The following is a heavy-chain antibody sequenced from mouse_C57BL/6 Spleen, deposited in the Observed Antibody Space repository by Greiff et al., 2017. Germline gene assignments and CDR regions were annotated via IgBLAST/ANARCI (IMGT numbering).Heavy chain of an antibody. V-gene: IGHV1-52*01. J-gene: IGHJ3*01. CDR2: IDPSASET. D-gene: IGHD2-4*01. CDR1: GYTFTSYW. Sequence: QVQLQQPGAELVRPGSSVKLSCKASGYTFTSYWMHWVKQRPIQGLEWIGNIDPSASETHYNQKFKDKATLTVDKSSSTAYMQRSSLTSEASAVYYCARYYDYDEAWFAYWGQGTLVTVSA. CDR3: ARYYDYDEAWFAY.